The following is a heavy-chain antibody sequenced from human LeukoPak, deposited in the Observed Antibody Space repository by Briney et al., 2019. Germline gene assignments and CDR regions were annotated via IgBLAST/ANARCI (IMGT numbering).Heavy chain of an antibody. CDR3: ARGEDSSGYFL. Sequence: SLKLSSAATGFTISNYYMSWIRQAPGKGLEWNSYISSSGSTIYYADSVKGRFTISRDNAKNSLYLQMNSLRAEDTAVYYCARGEDSSGYFLWGQGTLVTVSS. V-gene: IGHV3-11*01. J-gene: IGHJ4*02. CDR1: GFTISNYY. CDR2: ISSSGSTI. D-gene: IGHD3-22*01.